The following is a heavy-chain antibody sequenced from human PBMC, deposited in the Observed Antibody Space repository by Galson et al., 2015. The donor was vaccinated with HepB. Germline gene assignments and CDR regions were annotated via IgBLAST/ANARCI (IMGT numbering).Heavy chain of an antibody. J-gene: IGHJ2*01. CDR2: ISTYNDNT. D-gene: IGHD1-26*01. Sequence: SVKVSCKASGYTFTSHGISWVRQAPGQGLEWMGWISTYNDNTNYAQKLQGRVTMTRDTTTSTAYMELRSLRFDDTAVYYCARGANLYWHLDLWGRGTLVTVSS. CDR3: ARGANLYWHLDL. V-gene: IGHV1-18*04. CDR1: GYTFTSHG.